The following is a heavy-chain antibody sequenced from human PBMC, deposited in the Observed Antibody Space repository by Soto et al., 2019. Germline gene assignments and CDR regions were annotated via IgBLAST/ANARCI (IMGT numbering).Heavy chain of an antibody. CDR1: GFTFSNYE. CDR3: ARRGYGSRWPNVYMDV. V-gene: IGHV3-64*01. D-gene: IGHD6-13*01. Sequence: EAQLVESGGGLVQPGGSLRLSCAASGFTFSNYEMHWVRQAPGKGLEYVSGISNNGAHTDYAKSVKGRFTISRDNCENTLYLQMGRLRAEDMALYYCARRGYGSRWPNVYMDVWGKGTTVTVSS. CDR2: ISNNGAHT. J-gene: IGHJ6*03.